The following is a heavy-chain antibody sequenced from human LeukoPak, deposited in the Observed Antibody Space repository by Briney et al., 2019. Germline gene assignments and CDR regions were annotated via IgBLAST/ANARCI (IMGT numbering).Heavy chain of an antibody. CDR3: ARVRADDYVWGSYRYTEDY. Sequence: SETLSLTCAVYGGSFSGYYWSWIRQPPGKGLEWIGEINHSGSTNYNPSLKSRVTISVDTSKNQFSLKLSSVTAADTAVYYCARVRADDYVWGSYRYTEDYWGQGTLVTVSS. CDR1: GGSFSGYY. CDR2: INHSGST. D-gene: IGHD3-16*02. J-gene: IGHJ4*02. V-gene: IGHV4-34*01.